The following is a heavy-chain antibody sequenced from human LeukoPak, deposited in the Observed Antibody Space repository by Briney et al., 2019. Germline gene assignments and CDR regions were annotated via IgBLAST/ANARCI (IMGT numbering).Heavy chain of an antibody. V-gene: IGHV3-48*03. Sequence: GGSLRLSCAASGFTFSSYEMNWVRQAPGKGLEWVSYISSSGSTIYYADSVKGRFTISRDNAKNSLYLQMNSLRAEDTAVYYCARPHTTYGSGSYSLWGQGTMVTVSS. CDR3: ARPHTTYGSGSYSL. J-gene: IGHJ3*01. CDR1: GFTFSSYE. D-gene: IGHD3-10*01. CDR2: ISSSGSTI.